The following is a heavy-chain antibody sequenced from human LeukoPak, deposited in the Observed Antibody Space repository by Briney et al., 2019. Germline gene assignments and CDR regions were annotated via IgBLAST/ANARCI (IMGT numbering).Heavy chain of an antibody. D-gene: IGHD1-26*01. V-gene: IGHV4-59*01. CDR1: GGSISSYY. Sequence: SETLSLTCTVSGGSISSYYWRWLRQPPGKGLEWIGYIYYSGSTNYNPSLKSRVTISVDASKNQFSLKLSSVTAADTAVYYCARSFSFDYWGQGTLVTVSS. CDR3: ARSFSFDY. J-gene: IGHJ4*02. CDR2: IYYSGST.